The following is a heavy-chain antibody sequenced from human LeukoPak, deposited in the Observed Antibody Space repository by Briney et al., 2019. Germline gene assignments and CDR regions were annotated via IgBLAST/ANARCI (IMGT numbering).Heavy chain of an antibody. CDR2: INNRGSST. Sequence: GGSLRLSCAASGFTFSSYTMSWVSQAPGEGLEWLSAINNRGSSTYYAGSVKARFTISRDNSENTLYLQMNSLTVDDTAVYFCAKERQTGDYFTSDYWGQGTLVTVSS. J-gene: IGHJ4*02. V-gene: IGHV3-23*01. CDR1: GFTFSSYT. CDR3: AKERQTGDYFTSDY. D-gene: IGHD4-17*01.